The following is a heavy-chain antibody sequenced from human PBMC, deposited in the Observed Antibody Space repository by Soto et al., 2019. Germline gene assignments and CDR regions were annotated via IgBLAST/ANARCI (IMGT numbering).Heavy chain of an antibody. D-gene: IGHD6-13*01. Sequence: QITLKESGPTLVKPTQTLTLTCTFSGFSLTSGVVGVGWIRQPPGEALEWLALIYWNDEQYYNPSLRNRLTIPRDTSKNQVVLTMTHMDPVDTATYYCAHRLPGPSGYDVWGQRTTVTVSS. CDR3: AHRLPGPSGYDV. CDR2: IYWNDEQ. V-gene: IGHV2-5*01. CDR1: GFSLTSGVVG. J-gene: IGHJ6*02.